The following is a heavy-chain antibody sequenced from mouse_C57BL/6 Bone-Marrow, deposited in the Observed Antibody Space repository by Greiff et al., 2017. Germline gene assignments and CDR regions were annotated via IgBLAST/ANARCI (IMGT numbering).Heavy chain of an antibody. CDR3: ARGYDYDYAMDY. Sequence: EVQLQQSGPELVKPGASVKISCKASGYSFTDSNMNWVKQSHGKSLEWIGVINPNYGTTSYNQKFKGKATLTVDKSSSTAYMQLNSLTSEDSAVYYCARGYDYDYAMDYGGQGTSVTVSS. V-gene: IGHV1-39*01. D-gene: IGHD2-4*01. CDR1: GYSFTDSN. CDR2: INPNYGTT. J-gene: IGHJ4*01.